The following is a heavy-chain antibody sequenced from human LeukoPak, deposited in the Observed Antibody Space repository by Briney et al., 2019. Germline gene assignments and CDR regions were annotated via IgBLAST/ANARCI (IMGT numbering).Heavy chain of an antibody. CDR2: ISYDGSNK. D-gene: IGHD2-21*01. CDR1: GFTFSSYA. CDR3: ARGGDPPLDY. Sequence: SGGSLRLSCAASGFTFSSYAMHWVRQAPGKGLEWVAVISYDGSNKYYADSVKGRFTISRDNSKNTLYLQMNSLRAEDTAVYYCARGGDPPLDYWGQGTLVTVSS. J-gene: IGHJ4*02. V-gene: IGHV3-30-3*01.